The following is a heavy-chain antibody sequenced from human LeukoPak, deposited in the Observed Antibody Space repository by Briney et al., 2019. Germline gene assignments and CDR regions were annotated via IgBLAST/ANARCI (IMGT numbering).Heavy chain of an antibody. CDR2: LKSDGRST. Sequence: GGSLRLSCAASGFTFSSYWMHWVRQAPGKGLVWVSLLKSDGRSTSYADSVKGRFTISRDNAKNTLYLQMNSLRADDTAMYYCARDGGYTQDYWGQGTLVTV. CDR3: ARDGGYTQDY. J-gene: IGHJ4*02. CDR1: GFTFSSYW. V-gene: IGHV3-74*01. D-gene: IGHD3-22*01.